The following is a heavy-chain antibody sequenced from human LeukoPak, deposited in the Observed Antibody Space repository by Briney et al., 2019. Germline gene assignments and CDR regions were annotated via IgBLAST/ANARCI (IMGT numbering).Heavy chain of an antibody. CDR3: ARGVGQQLVLGY. J-gene: IGHJ4*02. D-gene: IGHD6-13*01. Sequence: WVRQAPGQGLEWMGWTYYRSKWYNDYAVSVKSRITINPDTSKNQFSLQLNSVTPEDTAVYYCARGVGQQLVLGYWGQGTLVTVSS. V-gene: IGHV6-1*01. CDR2: TYYRSKWYN.